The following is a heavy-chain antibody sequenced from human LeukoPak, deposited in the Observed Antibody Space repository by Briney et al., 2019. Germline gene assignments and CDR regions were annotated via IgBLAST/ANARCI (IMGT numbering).Heavy chain of an antibody. CDR2: ISSSSSYI. CDR3: AREKDSMYYDFWSGYYGALDY. D-gene: IGHD3-3*01. J-gene: IGHJ4*02. CDR1: GFTFSSYS. Sequence: GGSLRLSCAASGFTFSSYSMNWVRQAPGKGLEWVSSISSSSSYIYYADSVKGRFTISRDNAKNSLYLQMNSLRAEGTAVYYCAREKDSMYYDFWSGYYGALDYWGQGTLVTVSS. V-gene: IGHV3-21*01.